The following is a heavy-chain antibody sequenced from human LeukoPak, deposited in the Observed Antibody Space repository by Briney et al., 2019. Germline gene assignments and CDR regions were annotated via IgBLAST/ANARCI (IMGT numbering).Heavy chain of an antibody. D-gene: IGHD4-23*01. V-gene: IGHV1-69*13. Sequence: ASVTVSSRASGGTFSSYAISWVRQAPGQRLEWMGGIIPIFGTANYAQKFQGRVTITADESTSTAYMELSSLRSEDTAVYYCARDAFLVVTSTWFDPWGQGTLVTVSS. CDR2: IIPIFGTA. CDR3: ARDAFLVVTSTWFDP. CDR1: GGTFSSYA. J-gene: IGHJ5*02.